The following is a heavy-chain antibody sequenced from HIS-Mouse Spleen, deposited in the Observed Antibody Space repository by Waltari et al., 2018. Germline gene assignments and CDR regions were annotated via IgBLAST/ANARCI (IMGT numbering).Heavy chain of an antibody. J-gene: IGHJ3*02. CDR2: IYYSGST. CDR1: GGSISIRSYY. CDR3: ARDRIDAFDI. V-gene: IGHV4-39*07. Sequence: QLQLQESGPGLVKPSETLSLTCTVAGGSISIRSYYWGWIRQPPGKGLEWIGSIYYSGSTYYNPSLKSRVTISVDTSKNQFSLKLSSVTAADTAVYYCARDRIDAFDIWGQGTMVTVSS.